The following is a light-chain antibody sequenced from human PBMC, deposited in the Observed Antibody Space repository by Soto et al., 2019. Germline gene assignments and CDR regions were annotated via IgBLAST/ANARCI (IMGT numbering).Light chain of an antibody. CDR3: HQYDNAPQT. J-gene: IGKJ2*01. CDR1: QTLRRTY. CDR2: GAS. Sequence: EIVLMQSPGTLSLSPGERASLSCRASQTLRRTYIAWYQQKPGQAPRVLIYGASKRATGIPDRFSGSGSGTDFSLTISRLEPEDFAVYYCHQYDNAPQTYGQGTKVDIK. V-gene: IGKV3-20*01.